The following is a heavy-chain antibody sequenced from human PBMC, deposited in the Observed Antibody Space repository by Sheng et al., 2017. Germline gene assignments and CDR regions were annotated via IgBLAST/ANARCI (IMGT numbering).Heavy chain of an antibody. CDR3: ARKYCSGGSCYGRGYYFDY. CDR2: INHSGST. CDR1: GGSFSGYY. D-gene: IGHD2-15*01. Sequence: QVQLQQWGAGPLKPSETLSLTCAVYGGSFSGYYWSWIRQPPGKGLEWIGEINHSGSTNYNPSLKSRVTISVDTSKNQFSLKLSSVTAADTAVYYCARKYCSGGSCYGRGYYFDYWGQGTLVTVSS. V-gene: IGHV4-34*01. J-gene: IGHJ4*02.